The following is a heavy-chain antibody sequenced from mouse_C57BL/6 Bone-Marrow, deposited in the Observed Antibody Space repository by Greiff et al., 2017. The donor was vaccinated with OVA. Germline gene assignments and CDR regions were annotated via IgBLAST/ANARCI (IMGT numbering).Heavy chain of an antibody. CDR2: IRNKANNHAT. D-gene: IGHD1-1*01. J-gene: IGHJ2*01. CDR3: TPITSGHYFDC. CDR1: GFTFSDAW. V-gene: IGHV6-6*01. Sequence: EVQLQESGGGLVQPGGSMKLSCAASGFTFSDAWMDWVRQSPEKGLEWVAEIRNKANNHATYYAESVKGRFTISRDDSKSSVYLQMNSLRAEDTGIYYCTPITSGHYFDCWGQGTTLTVSS.